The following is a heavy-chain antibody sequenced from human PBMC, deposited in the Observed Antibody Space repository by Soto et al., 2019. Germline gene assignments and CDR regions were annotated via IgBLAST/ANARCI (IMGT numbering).Heavy chain of an antibody. J-gene: IGHJ4*02. CDR2: IYYSGST. Sequence: SETLSLTCTFSGCSISSYYWSWIRQPPGKGLEWIGYIYYSGSTNYNPSLKSRVTISVDTSKNQFSLKLSSVTAADTAVYYCARVYAYYFDYWGQGTLVTVS. V-gene: IGHV4-59*01. CDR3: ARVYAYYFDY. D-gene: IGHD2-8*01. CDR1: GCSISSYY.